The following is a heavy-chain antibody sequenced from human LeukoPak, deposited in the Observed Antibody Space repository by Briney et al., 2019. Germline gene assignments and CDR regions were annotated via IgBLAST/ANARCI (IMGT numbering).Heavy chain of an antibody. J-gene: IGHJ6*02. CDR3: ARDGMVRGVIDYYGMDV. CDR2: IIPILNIA. CDR1: GGTFSNYA. D-gene: IGHD3-10*01. V-gene: IGHV1-69*04. Sequence: ASVKVSCKASGGTFSNYAISWVRQAPGQGLEWMGRIIPILNIANYAQKFPGRVTITADKSTSTAYMELSSLRSEDTAVYYCARDGMVRGVIDYYGMDVWGQGTTVTVSS.